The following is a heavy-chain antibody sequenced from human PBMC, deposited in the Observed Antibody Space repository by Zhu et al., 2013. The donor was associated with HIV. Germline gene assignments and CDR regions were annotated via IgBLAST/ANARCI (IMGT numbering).Heavy chain of an antibody. V-gene: IGHV1-2*02. CDR1: GYTFTGYY. CDR2: INPNSGGT. J-gene: IGHJ5*02. CDR3: ARGWYSSSWYSRGLSWFDP. Sequence: QVQLVQSGAEVKKPGASVKVSCKASGYTFTGYYMHWVRQAPGQGLEWMGWINPNSGGTNYAQKFQGRVTMTRDTSISTAYMELSRLRSDDTAVYYCARGWYSSSWYSRGLSWFDPWGQGTLVTVSS. D-gene: IGHD6-13*01.